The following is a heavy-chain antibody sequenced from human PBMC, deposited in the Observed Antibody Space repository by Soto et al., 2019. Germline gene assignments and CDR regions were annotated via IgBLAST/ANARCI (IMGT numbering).Heavy chain of an antibody. CDR1: GFTFSTYS. V-gene: IGHV3-21*01. Sequence: GGSLRLSCVGSGFTFSTYSINWVRPAPGKGLEWVSSISSRSDIYYADSVKGRFTISRDNAKNSVSLQMNSLRAEDTAVYYCAREYTAWPLAYGLDVWGQGTTVTVSS. D-gene: IGHD2-2*02. J-gene: IGHJ6*02. CDR2: ISSRSDI. CDR3: AREYTAWPLAYGLDV.